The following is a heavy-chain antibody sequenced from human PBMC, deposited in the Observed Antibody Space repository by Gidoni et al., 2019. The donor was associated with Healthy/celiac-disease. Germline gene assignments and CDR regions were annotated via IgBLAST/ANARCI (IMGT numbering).Heavy chain of an antibody. Sequence: EVQLVQSGAEVKKPGESLRISCKGSGYSFTSYWISWVRQMPGKGLEWMGRIDPSDSYTNYSPSFQGHVTISADKSISTAYLQWSSLKASDTAMYYCARPIAVAGTELEWYFDLWGRGTLVTVSS. CDR3: ARPIAVAGTELEWYFDL. V-gene: IGHV5-10-1*03. D-gene: IGHD6-19*01. CDR1: GYSFTSYW. CDR2: IDPSDSYT. J-gene: IGHJ2*01.